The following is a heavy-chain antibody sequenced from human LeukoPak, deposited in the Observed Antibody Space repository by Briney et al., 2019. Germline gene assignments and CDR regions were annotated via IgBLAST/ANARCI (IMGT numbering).Heavy chain of an antibody. V-gene: IGHV1-2*02. CDR3: ARDRGVPGPGNAFDI. J-gene: IGHJ3*02. Sequence: ASVRVSCKASGYIFNNYFMHWVRQAPGQWLEWMGLINPKRAETSYAQKFQGRVTLTRDRATTTAYMDLARLRSDDTAVYYCARDRGVPGPGNAFDIWGQGTMVTVSS. CDR1: GYIFNNYF. D-gene: IGHD2-2*01. CDR2: INPKRAET.